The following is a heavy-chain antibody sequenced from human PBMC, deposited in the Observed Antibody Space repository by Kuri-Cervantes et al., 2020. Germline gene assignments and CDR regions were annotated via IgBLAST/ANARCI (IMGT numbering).Heavy chain of an antibody. V-gene: IGHV3-15*05. CDR2: IKSKTDGGTT. CDR1: GFTFSNAW. Sequence: GGSLRLSCAASGFTFSNAWMSWVRQAPGKGLEWVGRIKSKTDGGTTDYAAPVKGRFTISRDDSKNTLYLQMNSLRAEDTALYYCAKATNYYDSSGVDYWGQGTLVTVSS. J-gene: IGHJ4*02. CDR3: AKATNYYDSSGVDY. D-gene: IGHD3-22*01.